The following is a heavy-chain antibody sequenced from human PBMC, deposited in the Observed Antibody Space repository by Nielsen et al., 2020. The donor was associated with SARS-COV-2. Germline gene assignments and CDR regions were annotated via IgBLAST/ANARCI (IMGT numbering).Heavy chain of an antibody. CDR2: ISSSSSYI. V-gene: IGHV3-21*01. D-gene: IGHD3-16*01. CDR1: GFTFSSYS. CDR3: ARGGRGDREDAFDI. Sequence: GESLKISCAASGFTFSSYSMNWVRQAPGKGLEWVSSISSSSSYIYYADSVKGRFTISRDNAKNSLYLQMNSLRSEDTAVYYCARGGRGDREDAFDIWGQGTMVTVSS. J-gene: IGHJ3*02.